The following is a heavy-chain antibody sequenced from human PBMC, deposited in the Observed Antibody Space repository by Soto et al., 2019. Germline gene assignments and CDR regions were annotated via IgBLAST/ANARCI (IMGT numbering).Heavy chain of an antibody. CDR3: ARGGVVIVSEYYFDY. CDR2: ISTSSSYI. CDR1: GFPFSNYN. D-gene: IGHD3-3*01. V-gene: IGHV3-21*01. Sequence: GGSLRLSCAASGFPFSNYNMNLVRQAPGKGLEWVSSISTSSSYIYYADSVKGRFTISRDNAKNSLYLQMNRLRADDTAVYYCARGGVVIVSEYYFDYWGQGTLVTVSS. J-gene: IGHJ4*02.